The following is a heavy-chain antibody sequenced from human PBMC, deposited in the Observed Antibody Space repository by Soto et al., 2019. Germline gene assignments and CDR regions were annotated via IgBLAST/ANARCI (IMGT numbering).Heavy chain of an antibody. V-gene: IGHV4-59*01. CDR3: ARGVQGDVWSGYLYYYYGMDV. D-gene: IGHD3-3*01. J-gene: IGHJ6*02. Sequence: SETLSLTCTVSGGSISSYYWSWIRQPPGKGLEWIGYIYYRGSTNYNPSLKSRVTISVDTSKNQFSLKLSSVTAADTAVYYCARGVQGDVWSGYLYYYYGMDVWGQGTTVTVSS. CDR1: GGSISSYY. CDR2: IYYRGST.